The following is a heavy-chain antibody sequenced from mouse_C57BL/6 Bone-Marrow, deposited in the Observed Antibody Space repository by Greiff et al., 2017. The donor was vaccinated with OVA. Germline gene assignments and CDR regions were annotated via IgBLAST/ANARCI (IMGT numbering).Heavy chain of an antibody. Sequence: QVQLQQPGAELVKPGASVTMSCKASGYTFTSYWITWVKQRPGQGLEWIGDIYPGSGSTNYNEKFKSKATLTVDTSSSTAYMQLSSLTSEDSAVYYCARGIYYYGSRAYWGQGTLVTVSA. CDR1: GYTFTSYW. V-gene: IGHV1-55*01. J-gene: IGHJ3*01. D-gene: IGHD1-1*01. CDR3: ARGIYYYGSRAY. CDR2: IYPGSGST.